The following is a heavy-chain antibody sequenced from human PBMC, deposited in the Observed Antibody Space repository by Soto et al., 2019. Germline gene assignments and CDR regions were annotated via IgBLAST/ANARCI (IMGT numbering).Heavy chain of an antibody. D-gene: IGHD6-6*01. CDR1: SGSLSGSY. Sequence: PSERMSLTRSMYSGSLSGSYWGWIRQPNGKGLGFMGKIRQSGNTNYSPSLKSRVSISIDTSKKQFSLNLASVSAADTAVYYCARAPKVGGSSQTRLDFWGQGTLVTVSS. V-gene: IGHV4-34*01. CDR3: ARAPKVGGSSQTRLDF. J-gene: IGHJ4*02. CDR2: IRQSGNT.